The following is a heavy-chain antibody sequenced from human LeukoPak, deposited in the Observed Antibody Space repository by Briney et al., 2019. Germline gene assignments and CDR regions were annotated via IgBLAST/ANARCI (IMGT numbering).Heavy chain of an antibody. CDR3: ARDYCSGGSCYWDY. V-gene: IGHV4-59*01. D-gene: IGHD2-15*01. CDR2: IYYSGST. CDR1: GGSISSYC. J-gene: IGHJ4*02. Sequence: PSETLSLTCTVSGGSISSYCWSWIRQPPGKGLEWIGYIYYSGSTNYTPSLKSRVTISVDTSKNQFSLKLSSVTAADTAVYYCARDYCSGGSCYWDYWGQGTLVTVSS.